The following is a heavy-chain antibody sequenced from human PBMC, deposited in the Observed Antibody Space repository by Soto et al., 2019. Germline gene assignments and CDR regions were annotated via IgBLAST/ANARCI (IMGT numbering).Heavy chain of an antibody. CDR2: IYYSGNT. Sequence: PSETLSLTSTVSGGSINSADYYWSWIRQPPGKALEWIGRIYYSGNTYYYPSLKSRVTISIDTSKNQFSLRLRSVTAADTAVYYCARDHYGSGGWRYQYYGMDVWGQGTTVTVS. CDR1: GGSINSADYY. J-gene: IGHJ6*02. D-gene: IGHD3-10*01. CDR3: ARDHYGSGGWRYQYYGMDV. V-gene: IGHV4-30-4*01.